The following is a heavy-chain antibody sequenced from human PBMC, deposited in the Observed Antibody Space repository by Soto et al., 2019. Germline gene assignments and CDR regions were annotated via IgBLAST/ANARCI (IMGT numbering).Heavy chain of an antibody. D-gene: IGHD3-16*01. CDR3: AGTDDYVWGSYRNGMDV. V-gene: IGHV5-10-1*01. CDR2: IDPSDSYT. CDR1: RYSFTSYW. J-gene: IGHJ6*02. Sequence: PGESLKISCKGSRYSFTSYWISWVRQMPGKGLEWMGRIDPSDSYTNYSPSFQGHVTISADKSISTAYLQWSSLKASDTAMYHCAGTDDYVWGSYRNGMDVWGQGTTVTVSS.